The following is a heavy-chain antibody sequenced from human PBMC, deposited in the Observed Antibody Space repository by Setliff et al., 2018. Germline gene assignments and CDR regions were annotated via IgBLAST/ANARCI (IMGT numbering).Heavy chain of an antibody. CDR1: GYIFSTYG. CDR3: ARGGRYSYDPRDY. D-gene: IGHD5-18*01. J-gene: IGHJ4*02. CDR2: IWDDGGNK. V-gene: IGHV3-33*07. Sequence: SCKASGYIFSTYGITWVRQAPGKGLEWVAVIWDDGGNKYHADSVKGRFTISRDNAKNTLYLQMNRLRAEDTAIYYCARGGRYSYDPRDYWGQGVLVTVSS.